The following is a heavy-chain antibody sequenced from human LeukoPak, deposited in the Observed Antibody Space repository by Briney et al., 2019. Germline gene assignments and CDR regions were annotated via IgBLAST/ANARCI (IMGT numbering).Heavy chain of an antibody. J-gene: IGHJ4*02. V-gene: IGHV1-46*02. D-gene: IGHD3-10*01. CDR3: ARWAGAAPLDY. CDR1: GYTFDYYY. CDR2: LNPSSGTT. Sequence: ASVKVSCKASGYTFDYYYIHWVRQAPGQGLEWMGVLNPSSGTTTYAQRFQGSVTMTRDTSTSTAYMELSSLRSEDTAVYYCARWAGAAPLDYWGQGTLVTVSS.